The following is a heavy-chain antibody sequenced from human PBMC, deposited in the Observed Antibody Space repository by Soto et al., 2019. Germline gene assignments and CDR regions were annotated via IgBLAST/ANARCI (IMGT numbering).Heavy chain of an antibody. CDR1: GFTFDDYA. V-gene: IGHV3-9*01. Sequence: PGGSLRLSCAASGFTFDDYAIHWVRQAPGKGLEWVSGISWNGAATGYADSVKGRFTISRDNAKNTLNLQMNSLGSDDTAIYYCANLPLYGSGFDCWGLGTLVTVSS. CDR2: ISWNGAAT. CDR3: ANLPLYGSGFDC. J-gene: IGHJ4*02. D-gene: IGHD3-10*01.